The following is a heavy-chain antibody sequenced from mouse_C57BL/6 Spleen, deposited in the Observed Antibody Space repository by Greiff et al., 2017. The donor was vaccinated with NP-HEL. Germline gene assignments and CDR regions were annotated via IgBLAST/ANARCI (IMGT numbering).Heavy chain of an antibody. CDR3: ARYPFITTVVDPFDY. V-gene: IGHV1-50*01. CDR1: GYTFTSYW. Sequence: VQLQQPGAELVKPGASVKLSCKASGYTFTSYWMQWVKQRPGQGLEWIGEIDPSDSYTNYNQKFKGKATLTVDTSSSTAYMQLSSLTSEDSAVYYCARYPFITTVVDPFDYWGQGTTLTVSS. D-gene: IGHD1-1*01. CDR2: IDPSDSYT. J-gene: IGHJ2*01.